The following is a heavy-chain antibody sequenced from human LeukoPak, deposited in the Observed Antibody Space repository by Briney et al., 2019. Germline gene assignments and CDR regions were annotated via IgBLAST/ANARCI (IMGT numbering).Heavy chain of an antibody. D-gene: IGHD2/OR15-2a*01. CDR1: GYTFTSYG. V-gene: IGHV1-18*01. CDR3: ARVLYYLGGDYFDY. CDR2: ISAYNGNT. J-gene: IGHJ4*02. Sequence: ASVEVSCKASGYTFTSYGISWVRQAPGQGLEWMGWISAYNGNTNYAQKLQGRVTMTTDTSTSTAYMELRSLRSDDTAVYYCARVLYYLGGDYFDYWGQGTLVTVSS.